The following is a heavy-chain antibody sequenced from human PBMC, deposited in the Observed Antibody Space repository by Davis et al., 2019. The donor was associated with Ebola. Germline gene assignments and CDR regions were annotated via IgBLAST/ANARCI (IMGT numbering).Heavy chain of an antibody. D-gene: IGHD3-22*01. Sequence: SETLSLTCTVSGDSISSYYWSWIRQPPGKGLEWIGEINHSGSTNYNPSIKSRVTISVDTSKNQFSLKLSSVTAAEPAVYYCARHVRYYYDSSGYYSDDAFDIWGQGTMVTVSS. V-gene: IGHV4-34*01. CDR1: GDSISSYY. J-gene: IGHJ3*02. CDR3: ARHVRYYYDSSGYYSDDAFDI. CDR2: INHSGST.